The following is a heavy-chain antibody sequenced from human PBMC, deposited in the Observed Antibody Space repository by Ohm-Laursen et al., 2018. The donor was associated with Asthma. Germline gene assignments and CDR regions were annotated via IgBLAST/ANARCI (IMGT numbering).Heavy chain of an antibody. CDR3: ARDPTRTYNWNDGYGMNV. D-gene: IGHD1-20*01. CDR1: GLPFSNFW. Sequence: RLSCAASGLPFSNFWMSWVRQAPGRGLEWVANIYPDGGEKYYVDSVDGRFTISRDNAKNSLYLQMDSLRAEDTAVYYCARDPTRTYNWNDGYGMNVWGQGTTVTVSS. CDR2: IYPDGGEK. V-gene: IGHV3-7*01. J-gene: IGHJ6*02.